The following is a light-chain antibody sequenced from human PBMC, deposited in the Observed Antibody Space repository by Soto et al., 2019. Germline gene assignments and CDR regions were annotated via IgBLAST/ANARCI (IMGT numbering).Light chain of an antibody. CDR2: DAS. CDR3: QQYGSSPRT. CDR1: QSIGSY. V-gene: IGKV3-11*01. Sequence: EIVLTQSPATLSLSLGERATLSCRASQSIGSYLAWYQHKLGQPPRLLIYDASNRATGIPVRFSGSGSGTDFTLTISSLEPEDFAVYYCQQYGSSPRTFGQGTRLEIK. J-gene: IGKJ5*01.